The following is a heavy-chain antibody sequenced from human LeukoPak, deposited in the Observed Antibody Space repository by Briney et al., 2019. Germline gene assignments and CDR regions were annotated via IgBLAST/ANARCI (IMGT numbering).Heavy chain of an antibody. CDR3: ATSEGATMWMGAFDI. CDR1: GYTFTGYY. V-gene: IGHV1-2*02. CDR2: INPNSGGT. D-gene: IGHD1-26*01. Sequence: GASVKVSCKASGYTFTGYYMHWVRQAPGQGLEWMGWINPNSGGTNYAQKFQGRVTMTRDTSISTAYMELSRLRSDDTAVYYCATSEGATMWMGAFDIWGQGTMVTVSS. J-gene: IGHJ3*02.